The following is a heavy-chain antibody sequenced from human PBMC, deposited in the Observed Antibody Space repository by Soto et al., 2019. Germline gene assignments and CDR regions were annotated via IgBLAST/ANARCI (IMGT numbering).Heavy chain of an antibody. D-gene: IGHD3-9*01. V-gene: IGHV3-64*01. CDR1: GFTFSSYA. Sequence: PGGSLRLSCSDSGFTFSSYAIHWVRQAPGQGLEYVSAISSNGGTTYYANSVKGRFTISRDNSKNTLYLQMGSLRAEDMAVYYCARGFYDILTGFRDYYYGMDVWGQGTTVTVSS. J-gene: IGHJ6*02. CDR2: ISSNGGTT. CDR3: ARGFYDILTGFRDYYYGMDV.